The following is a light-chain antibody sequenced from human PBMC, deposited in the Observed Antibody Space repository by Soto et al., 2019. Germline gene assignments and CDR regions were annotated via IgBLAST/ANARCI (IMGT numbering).Light chain of an antibody. V-gene: IGKV3-15*01. CDR3: QQYHNWPIT. CDR2: DAS. CDR1: QSVSSN. Sequence: EMVMTHSPATLSVSAWQSATLSFRASQSVSSNLAWHQQKPGQAPRILMYDASTRATGIPARFSGSGSGTEFTLTISSLQSEDFAVYYCQQYHNWPITFGQGTRLEIK. J-gene: IGKJ5*01.